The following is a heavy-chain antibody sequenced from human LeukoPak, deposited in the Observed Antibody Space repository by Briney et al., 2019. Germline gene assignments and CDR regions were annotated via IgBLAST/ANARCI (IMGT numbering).Heavy chain of an antibody. Sequence: PSETLSLTCTVSGGSISSSGSYWGWIRQPPGKGLEWIGEINHSGSTNYNPSLKSRVTISVDTSKNQFSLKLSSVTAADTAVYYCARVKDVVVPAATYFDYWGQGTLVTVS. J-gene: IGHJ4*02. V-gene: IGHV4-39*07. CDR2: INHSGST. D-gene: IGHD2-2*01. CDR3: ARVKDVVVPAATYFDY. CDR1: GGSISSSGSY.